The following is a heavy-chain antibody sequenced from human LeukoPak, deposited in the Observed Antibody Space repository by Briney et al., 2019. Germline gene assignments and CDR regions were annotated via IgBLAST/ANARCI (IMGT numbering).Heavy chain of an antibody. CDR1: GFTLSSYQ. J-gene: IGHJ3*02. Sequence: LRLSCVASGFTLSSYQMNWIRQPPGKGLEWIGEINHSGSTNYNPSLKSRVTISVDTSKNQFSLKLSSVTAADTAVYYCARTIVVVPAAMGANAFDIWGQGTMVTVSS. CDR3: ARTIVVVPAAMGANAFDI. D-gene: IGHD2-2*01. V-gene: IGHV4-34*01. CDR2: INHSGST.